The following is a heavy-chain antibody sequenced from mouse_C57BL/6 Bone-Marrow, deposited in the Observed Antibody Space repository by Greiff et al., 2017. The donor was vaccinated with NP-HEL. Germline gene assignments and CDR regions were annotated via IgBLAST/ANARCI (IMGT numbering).Heavy chain of an antibody. V-gene: IGHV14-4*01. Sequence: EVQLQQSGAELVRPGASVKLSCTASGFNIKDDYMHWVKQRPEQGLEWIGWIDPENGDTEYASKFQGKATITADTSSNTAYLQLSSLTSENTAVYYCTSWFYDLYAMDDWGQGTSLTVSS. CDR2: IDPENGDT. D-gene: IGHD2-12*01. CDR1: GFNIKDDY. CDR3: TSWFYDLYAMDD. J-gene: IGHJ4*01.